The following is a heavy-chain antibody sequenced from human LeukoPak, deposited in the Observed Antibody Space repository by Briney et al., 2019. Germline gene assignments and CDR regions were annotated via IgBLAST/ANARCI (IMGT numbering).Heavy chain of an antibody. D-gene: IGHD5-18*01. CDR3: ARGLWFFDY. Sequence: PGGSLRLSCAASGFTFSSYGMSWVRQAPGKGLEWVSVLYSGGSTYYADSVKGRFTISRDNSKNTLYLQMNSLRAEDTAVYYCARGLWFFDYWGQGTLVTVSS. CDR2: LYSGGST. J-gene: IGHJ4*02. V-gene: IGHV3-66*01. CDR1: GFTFSSYG.